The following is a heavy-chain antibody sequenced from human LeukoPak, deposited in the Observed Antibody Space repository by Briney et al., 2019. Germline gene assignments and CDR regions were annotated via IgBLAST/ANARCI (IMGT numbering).Heavy chain of an antibody. Sequence: EASVKVSCKASGGTFSSYAISWVRQAPGQGLEWMGRIIPILGIANYAQKFQGRVTITADKSTNTAYMELSSLRSEDTAVYYCARGPRADYYYGMDVWGQGTTVTVSS. CDR3: ARGPRADYYYGMDV. CDR1: GGTFSSYA. J-gene: IGHJ6*02. CDR2: IIPILGIA. V-gene: IGHV1-69*04.